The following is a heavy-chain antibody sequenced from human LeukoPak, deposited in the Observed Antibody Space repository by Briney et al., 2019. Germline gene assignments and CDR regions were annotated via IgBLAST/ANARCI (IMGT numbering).Heavy chain of an antibody. V-gene: IGHV1-2*02. CDR1: GYTFTGYY. CDR3: ARDRGVKDTAMAVYYYYGMDV. J-gene: IGHJ6*02. D-gene: IGHD5-18*01. CDR2: INPNGGGT. Sequence: ASLKVCCKASGYTFTGYYMHWVRQARGQGLEWMGWINPNGGGTNYAQKFQGRVTMTRDTSISTAYMELSRLRSDDTAVYYCARDRGVKDTAMAVYYYYGMDVWGQGTTVTVSS.